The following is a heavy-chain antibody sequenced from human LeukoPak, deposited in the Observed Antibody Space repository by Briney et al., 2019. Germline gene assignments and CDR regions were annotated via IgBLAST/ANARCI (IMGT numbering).Heavy chain of an antibody. V-gene: IGHV4-59*01. CDR3: ARVPVYYGMDV. CDR1: GASISSYY. J-gene: IGHJ6*02. Sequence: SETLSLTCTVSGASISSYYWSWIRQPPGKGLEFIGYVYYTGSTNYTPSLESRVTISLDTSKNEFSLTMSSVTAADRAVYYCARVPVYYGMDVWGQGTTVTVSS. CDR2: VYYTGST.